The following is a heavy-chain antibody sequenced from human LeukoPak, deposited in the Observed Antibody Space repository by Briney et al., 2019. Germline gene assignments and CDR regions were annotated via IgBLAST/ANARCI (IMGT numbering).Heavy chain of an antibody. D-gene: IGHD1-26*01. Sequence: SETLSLTCTVSGVSISSDYWSWIRQPPGKGLEWIGYIYYSGSTNYNPSLESRVSMSLDTSKTQFSLNLRSVTAADTAVYYCATYVRNSGTFYLDYWGQGTLVTVSS. CDR3: ATYVRNSGTFYLDY. CDR2: IYYSGST. J-gene: IGHJ4*02. V-gene: IGHV4-59*01. CDR1: GVSISSDY.